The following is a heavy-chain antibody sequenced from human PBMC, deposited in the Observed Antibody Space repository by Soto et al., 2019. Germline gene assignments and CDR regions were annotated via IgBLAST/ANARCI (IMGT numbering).Heavy chain of an antibody. J-gene: IGHJ4*02. V-gene: IGHV4-59*01. Sequence: QVQLQESGPGLVKPSETLSLTCTVSGGSISSYYWSWIRQPPGKGLEGIGYVYYSGSTNYNPSLQRLVTLSVDTSKNHFSLMLGSVTAADTALYYCARLPSPDSSSWVPFDYWRQGTLVTVSS. CDR3: ARLPSPDSSSWVPFDY. CDR2: VYYSGST. D-gene: IGHD6-13*01. CDR1: GGSISSYY.